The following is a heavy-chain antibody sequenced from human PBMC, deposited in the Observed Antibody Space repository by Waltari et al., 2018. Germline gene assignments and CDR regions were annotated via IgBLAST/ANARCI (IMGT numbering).Heavy chain of an antibody. Sequence: QVQLVQSGAEVKKPGSSVKVSCKASGGTFSSYAISWVRQAPGQGLEWMGGIIPIFGTANYAQKFQGRVTITADESTSTAYMELSSLRSEDTAVYYCARENPHYHILTGRHYFDYWGQGTLVTVSS. V-gene: IGHV1-69*01. D-gene: IGHD3-9*01. CDR2: IIPIFGTA. CDR3: ARENPHYHILTGRHYFDY. J-gene: IGHJ4*02. CDR1: GGTFSSYA.